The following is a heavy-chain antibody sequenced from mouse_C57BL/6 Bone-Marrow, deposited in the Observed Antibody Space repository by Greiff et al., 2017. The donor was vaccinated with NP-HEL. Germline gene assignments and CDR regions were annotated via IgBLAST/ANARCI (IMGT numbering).Heavy chain of an antibody. J-gene: IGHJ2*01. V-gene: IGHV1-63*01. CDR3: ARGIYYGYEGYFDY. CDR2: NYPGGGYT. CDR1: GYTFTNYW. D-gene: IGHD2-2*01. Sequence: QVQLKESGAELVRPGTSVKMSCKASGYTFTNYWIGWAKQRPGHGLEWIGDNYPGGGYTNYNEKFKGKATLTADKSSSTAYMQFSSLTSEDSAIYYCARGIYYGYEGYFDYWGQGTTLTVSS.